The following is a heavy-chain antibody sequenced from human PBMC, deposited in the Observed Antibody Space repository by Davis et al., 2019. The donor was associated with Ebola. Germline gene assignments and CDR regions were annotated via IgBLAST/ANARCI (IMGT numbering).Heavy chain of an antibody. D-gene: IGHD5-12*01. CDR2: INPNDGRT. V-gene: IGHV1-46*03. CDR1: GYTFTNYY. J-gene: IGHJ3*02. Sequence: ASVKVSCKASGYTFTNYYMHWVRQAPGQGLEWMGMINPNDGRTLYAQKFQGRVTVTRDTSTTTVYMDLSSLSSEDTDLYYCTTPGGQDSGYDVFDIWGQGTMVTVSS. CDR3: TTPGGQDSGYDVFDI.